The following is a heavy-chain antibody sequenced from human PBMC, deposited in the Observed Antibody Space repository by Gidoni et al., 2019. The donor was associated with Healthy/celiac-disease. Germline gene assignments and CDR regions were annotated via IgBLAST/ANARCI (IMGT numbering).Heavy chain of an antibody. V-gene: IGHV3-48*03. CDR1: GFTFSSYE. CDR3: ARSGGSGYDLDY. CDR2: MSSSGSTI. Sequence: EVQLVESGGGLVQPGGSLRLSCAASGFTFSSYEMTWVRQAPGKGLEWVSYMSSSGSTIYYADSVKGRFTISRDNAKNSLYLQRNSLRAEDTAVDYCARSGGSGYDLDYWGQGTLVTVSS. D-gene: IGHD5-12*01. J-gene: IGHJ4*02.